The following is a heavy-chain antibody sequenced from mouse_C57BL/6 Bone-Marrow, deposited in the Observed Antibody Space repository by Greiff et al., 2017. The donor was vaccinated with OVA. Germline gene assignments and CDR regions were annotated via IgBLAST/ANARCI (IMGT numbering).Heavy chain of an antibody. D-gene: IGHD1-1*01. J-gene: IGHJ2*01. CDR1: GFTFSSYG. CDR3: ARQNYYGSSSFDD. Sequence: EVKLMESGGDLVKPGGSLTLSCAASGFTFSSYGMSWVRQTPDKRLEWVATISSGGSYTYYPDSVKGRFTISRDNAKNTLYLQMSSLKSEDTAMYYCARQNYYGSSSFDDWGQGTTLTVSS. V-gene: IGHV5-6*01. CDR2: ISSGGSYT.